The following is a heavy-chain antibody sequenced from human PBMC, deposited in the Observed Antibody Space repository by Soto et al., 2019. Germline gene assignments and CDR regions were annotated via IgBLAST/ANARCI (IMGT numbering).Heavy chain of an antibody. Sequence: PGGSLRLSCAASGFTVSSNYMSWVRQAPGKGLEWVSLIYSGDYTYYADSVKGRFTISRDRSKNTLYLHMSSLRAEDTAVYYCARDRSTSSCHYFDYWGQG. CDR2: IYSGDYT. V-gene: IGHV3-53*01. CDR1: GFTVSSNY. J-gene: IGHJ4*02. CDR3: ARDRSTSSCHYFDY. D-gene: IGHD6-6*01.